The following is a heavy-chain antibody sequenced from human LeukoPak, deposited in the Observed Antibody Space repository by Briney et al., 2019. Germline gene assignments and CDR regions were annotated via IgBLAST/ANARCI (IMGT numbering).Heavy chain of an antibody. CDR3: AKGGYDILTGRFDY. D-gene: IGHD3-9*01. CDR2: ISWDGGST. Sequence: GGSLRLSCAASGFTFDDYAMHWVRQAPGKGLEWVSLISWDGGSTYYADSVKGRFTISRDNSKNSLYLQMSSLRAEDTALYYCAKGGYDILTGRFDYWGQGTLVTVSS. CDR1: GFTFDDYA. V-gene: IGHV3-43D*04. J-gene: IGHJ4*02.